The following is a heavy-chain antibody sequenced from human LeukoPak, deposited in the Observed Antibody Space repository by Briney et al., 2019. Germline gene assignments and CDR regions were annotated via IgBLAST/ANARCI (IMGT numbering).Heavy chain of an antibody. V-gene: IGHV3-53*01. CDR3: ASFDSSGWYWYYGMDV. CDR1: GFTFSSNY. D-gene: IGHD6-19*01. CDR2: IYSGGST. Sequence: GGSLRLSCAASGFTFSSNYMSWVRQAPGKGLEWVSVIYSGGSTYYADSVKGRFTISRDNSKNTLYLQMNSLRAEDTAVYYCASFDSSGWYWYYGMDVWGQGTTVTVSS. J-gene: IGHJ6*02.